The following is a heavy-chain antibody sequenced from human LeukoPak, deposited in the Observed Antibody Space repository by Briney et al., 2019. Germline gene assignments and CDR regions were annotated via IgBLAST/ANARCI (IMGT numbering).Heavy chain of an antibody. D-gene: IGHD3-10*02. Sequence: SETLSLTCAVSGYSISSGYYWGWIRQPPGKGLEWIGSIYHSGSTYCNPSLKSRVTISVDTSKNQFSLKLSSVTAADTAVYYCARDCVRGWFDPWGQGTLVTVSS. J-gene: IGHJ5*02. CDR1: GYSISSGYY. CDR2: IYHSGST. CDR3: ARDCVRGWFDP. V-gene: IGHV4-38-2*02.